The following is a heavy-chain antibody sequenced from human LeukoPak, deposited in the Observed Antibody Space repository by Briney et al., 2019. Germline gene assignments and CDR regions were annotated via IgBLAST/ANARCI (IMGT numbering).Heavy chain of an antibody. D-gene: IGHD3-10*01. CDR3: ARDARYYGSGSLIPHKPNWFDP. J-gene: IGHJ5*02. CDR1: GFTFSSYA. CDR2: IYTSGST. Sequence: TGGSLRLSCAASGFTFSSYAMSWIRQPAGKGLEWIGRIYTSGSTNYNPSLKSRVTMSVDTSKNQFSLKLSSVTAADTAVYYCARDARYYGSGSLIPHKPNWFDPWGQGTLVTVSS. V-gene: IGHV4-4*07.